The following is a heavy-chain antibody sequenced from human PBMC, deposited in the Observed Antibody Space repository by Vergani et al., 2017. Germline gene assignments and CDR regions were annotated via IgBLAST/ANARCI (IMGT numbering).Heavy chain of an antibody. J-gene: IGHJ4*02. Sequence: QVQLQESGPGLVKPSETLSLTCTVSGGSVSSGSYYWSWIRQPPGKGLEWIGEINHSGSTNYNPSLKSRVTISVDTSKNQFSLKLSSVTAADTAVYYCARLAPSGKRVRGVSSRWSTDYWGQGTLVTVSS. CDR2: INHSGST. CDR3: ARLAPSGKRVRGVSSRWSTDY. V-gene: IGHV4-61*01. D-gene: IGHD3-10*01. CDR1: GGSVSSGSYY.